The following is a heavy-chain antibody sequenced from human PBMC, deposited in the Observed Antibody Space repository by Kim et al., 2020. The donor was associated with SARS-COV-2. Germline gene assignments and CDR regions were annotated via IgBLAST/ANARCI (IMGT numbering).Heavy chain of an antibody. CDR3: ARDRVTTYYYGSGSYVGVDY. D-gene: IGHD3-10*01. Sequence: GGSLRLSCAASGFTFSNYWMSWVRQAPGKGLEWLANIKQDGSDKYYVGSVKGRFTISRDNAKNSLFLQVNSLRAEDTAIYYCARDRVTTYYYGSGSYVGVDYWGQGTLVSVSS. CDR1: GFTFSNYW. J-gene: IGHJ4*02. V-gene: IGHV3-7*01. CDR2: IKQDGSDK.